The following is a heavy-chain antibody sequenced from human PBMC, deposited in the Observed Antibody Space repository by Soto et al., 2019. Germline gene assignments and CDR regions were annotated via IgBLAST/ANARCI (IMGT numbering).Heavy chain of an antibody. CDR2: ISGSGGST. CDR1: GFTFSSYA. Sequence: GGSLRLSCAASGFTFSSYAMSWVRQAPGKGLEWVSAISGSGGSTYYADSVKGRFTISRDNSKNTLYLQMNSLRAEDTAVYYCAKASGAVGQLLSFDYYYYGMDVWGQGTTVTVSS. CDR3: AKASGAVGQLLSFDYYYYGMDV. D-gene: IGHD2-2*01. J-gene: IGHJ6*02. V-gene: IGHV3-23*01.